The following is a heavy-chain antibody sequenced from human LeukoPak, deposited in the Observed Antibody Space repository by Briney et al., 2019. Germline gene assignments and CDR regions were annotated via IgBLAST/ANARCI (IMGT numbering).Heavy chain of an antibody. D-gene: IGHD2-8*01. CDR2: TYYTGST. J-gene: IGHJ5*02. CDR1: GGSISSSDYY. CDR3: ARENYCTNGVCWAFDP. V-gene: IGHV4-39*07. Sequence: SETLSLTCTVSGGSISSSDYYWSWIRQPQGRDREGLGNTYYTGSTSYNPSLKSRVTFSVDTFNNQFSLHLSSVTAADTAVYYCARENYCTNGVCWAFDPWGQGTLVTVSS.